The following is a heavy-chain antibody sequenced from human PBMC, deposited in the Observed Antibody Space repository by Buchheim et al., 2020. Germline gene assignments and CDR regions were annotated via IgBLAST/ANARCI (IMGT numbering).Heavy chain of an antibody. CDR1: GITFSSYA. CDR3: AKLVYSSSSGSY. D-gene: IGHD6-6*01. V-gene: IGHV3-23*01. CDR2: ISATGGST. J-gene: IGHJ4*02. Sequence: EVQLLESGGGLVQPGGSLKLSCAASGITFSSYAMSWVRQAPGKGLEWVSAISATGGSTYYADSVKGRFTISRDNSNNTLYLQMNSLRAEDTAVYSCAKLVYSSSSGSYWGQGTL.